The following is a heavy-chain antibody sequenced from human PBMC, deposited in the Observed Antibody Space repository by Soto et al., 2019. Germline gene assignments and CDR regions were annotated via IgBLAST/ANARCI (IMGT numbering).Heavy chain of an antibody. V-gene: IGHV4-34*01. CDR3: ARRELGRDGYNPFDY. CDR1: GGSFSGYY. Sequence: PSETLSLTCAVYGGSFSGYYWSWIRQPPGKGLEWIGEINHSGSTNYNPSLKSRVTISVDTSKNQFSLKLSSVTAADTAVYYCARRELGRDGYNPFDYWGQGTLVTVSS. CDR2: INHSGST. J-gene: IGHJ4*02. D-gene: IGHD5-12*01.